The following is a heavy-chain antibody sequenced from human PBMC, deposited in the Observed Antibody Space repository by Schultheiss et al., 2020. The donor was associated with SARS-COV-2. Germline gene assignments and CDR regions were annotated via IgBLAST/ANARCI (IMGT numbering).Heavy chain of an antibody. V-gene: IGHV3-23*01. J-gene: IGHJ3*02. Sequence: GESLKISCAASGFTFSSYAMSWVRQAPGKGLEWVSAISGSGGSTYYADSVKGRFTISRDNSKNTLYLQMNSLRAEDTAVYYCTRPHLAPDAFDIWGQGTMVTVSS. CDR1: GFTFSSYA. CDR2: ISGSGGST. CDR3: TRPHLAPDAFDI.